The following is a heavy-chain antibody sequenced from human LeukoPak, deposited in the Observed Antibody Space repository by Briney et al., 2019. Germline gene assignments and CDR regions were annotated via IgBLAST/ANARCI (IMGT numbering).Heavy chain of an antibody. V-gene: IGHV3-23*03. J-gene: IGHJ4*02. CDR1: GFPSHTYA. CDR2: IYSGGTT. D-gene: IGHD6-13*01. Sequence: PGGSLILSCATSGFPSHTYALNWVRQAPGKGLEWVSVIYSGGTTYYADSVKGRFTISRDNSKNTLYLQMNSLRAEDTAVYYCAKDSKIPQQPLDYWGQGTLVTVSS. CDR3: AKDSKIPQQPLDY.